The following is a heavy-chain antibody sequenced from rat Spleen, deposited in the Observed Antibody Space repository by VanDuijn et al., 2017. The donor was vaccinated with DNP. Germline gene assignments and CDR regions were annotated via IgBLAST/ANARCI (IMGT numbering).Heavy chain of an antibody. CDR2: INMGSGGT. V-gene: IGHV1-43*01. D-gene: IGHD1-11*01. CDR3: ARGSRVWFAY. J-gene: IGHJ3*01. CDR1: GYTFTSYY. Sequence: QVQLQQSGGELAKPGSSVKISCKASGYTFTSYYISWIKQTTGQGLEYIGYINMGSGGTNYHEKFKGKATLTVDKSSSTAFMQLSSLTPDDSAVYYCARGSRVWFAYWGQGTLVTVSS.